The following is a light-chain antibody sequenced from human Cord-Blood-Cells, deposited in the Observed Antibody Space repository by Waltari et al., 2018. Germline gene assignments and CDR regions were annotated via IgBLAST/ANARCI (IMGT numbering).Light chain of an antibody. J-gene: IGKJ3*01. CDR1: QSISSY. V-gene: IGKV1-39*01. CDR2: AAS. Sequence: DIQMTQSPSSLSASVGDRVTITCRASQSISSYLNLYQQKPGKAPNLLIYAASSLQSGVPSRFSGSGSWTDFTLAISSLQPEDFATYYCQQSYSTPFTFGPGTKVDIK. CDR3: QQSYSTPFT.